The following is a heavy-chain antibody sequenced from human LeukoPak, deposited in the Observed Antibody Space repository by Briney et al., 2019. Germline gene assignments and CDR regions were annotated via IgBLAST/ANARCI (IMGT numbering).Heavy chain of an antibody. D-gene: IGHD5-24*01. J-gene: IGHJ4*02. CDR1: GHSISSGYS. CDR2: ISHSGNT. V-gene: IGHV4-38-2*02. Sequence: SETLSLTYSVSGHSISSGYSWGWIRQPPGKGLEWVGSISHSGNTYSNPSLQSRVIISVDTSKNQFSLKLTSVTAADTAVYYCAKEDGRSEYFDSWGQGALATVSS. CDR3: AKEDGRSEYFDS.